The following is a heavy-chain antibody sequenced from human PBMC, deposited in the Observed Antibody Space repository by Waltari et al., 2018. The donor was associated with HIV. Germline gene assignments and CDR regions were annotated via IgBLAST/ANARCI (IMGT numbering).Heavy chain of an antibody. Sequence: QLQLQESGPGLVKPSETLSLTCTVSGGSITSSRYYWGWIRQPPGKGLEWIGSTYYSGSTHCNPSLKSRVTMSVDTSKNQFSLKLSSVTAADTAVYYCARGSFTFGGVIVIFDYWGQGTLVTVSS. CDR1: GGSITSSRYY. J-gene: IGHJ4*02. CDR3: ARGSFTFGGVIVIFDY. V-gene: IGHV4-39*07. D-gene: IGHD3-16*02. CDR2: TYYSGST.